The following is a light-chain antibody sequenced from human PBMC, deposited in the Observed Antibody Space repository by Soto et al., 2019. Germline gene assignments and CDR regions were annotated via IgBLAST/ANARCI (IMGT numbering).Light chain of an antibody. Sequence: VVMTQYPLSLPFTLGQPASISCRSSQSLVHSNGNTYLHWFQQRPGQSPRRLIYRVSNRDSGVPDRFGGSGSGTDFTLEISRVEAEDVGIYYCMQVTYWPPYTFGHGTKLEI. J-gene: IGKJ2*01. CDR3: MQVTYWPPYT. CDR2: RVS. CDR1: QSLVHSNGNTY. V-gene: IGKV2-30*02.